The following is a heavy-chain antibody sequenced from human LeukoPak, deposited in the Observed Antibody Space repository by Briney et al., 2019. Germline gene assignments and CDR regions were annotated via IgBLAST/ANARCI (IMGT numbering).Heavy chain of an antibody. Sequence: SETLSLTCTATGGSFSTYYWSWIRQPPGKGLEWIGHFYYSGSTNYNPSLKSRVTISVDTSKNQFSLKLSSVTAADTAVYYCARLRDLYNIFDYWGQGTLVTVPS. CDR2: FYYSGST. CDR1: GGSFSTYY. V-gene: IGHV4-59*12. CDR3: ARLRDLYNIFDY. J-gene: IGHJ4*02. D-gene: IGHD1-1*01.